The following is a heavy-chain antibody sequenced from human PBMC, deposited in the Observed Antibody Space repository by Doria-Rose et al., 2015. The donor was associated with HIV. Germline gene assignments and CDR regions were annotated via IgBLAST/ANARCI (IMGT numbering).Heavy chain of an antibody. CDR3: ARIKSSRWYHKYYFDF. V-gene: IGHV2-26*01. CDR2: IFSDDER. CDR1: GVSLSSPGMG. J-gene: IGHJ4*02. D-gene: IGHD6-13*01. Sequence: QITLKESGPVLVKPTETLTLTCTVSGVSLSSPGMGVSWIRQPPGKALEWLANIFSDDERSYKTSLKSRLTISRLTSKSQVVLTMTDMDPVDTATYYCARIKSSRWYHKYYFDFWGQGTLVIVSA.